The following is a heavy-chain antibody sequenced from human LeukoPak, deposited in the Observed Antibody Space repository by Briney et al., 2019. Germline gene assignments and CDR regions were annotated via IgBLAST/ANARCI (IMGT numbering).Heavy chain of an antibody. CDR1: GYTLTGLS. V-gene: IGHV1-24*01. CDR2: FDPEDGES. CDR3: ATYPILEVYGHEYFDY. Sequence: GASVKVSCKVSGYTLTGLSMHWVRQAPGKGLEWMGGFDPEDGESIYAQKFQGRVTMTEDTSTDTAYMELSSLRSEDTAVYYCATYPILEVYGHEYFDYWGQGTLVTVSS. D-gene: IGHD2-21*01. J-gene: IGHJ4*02.